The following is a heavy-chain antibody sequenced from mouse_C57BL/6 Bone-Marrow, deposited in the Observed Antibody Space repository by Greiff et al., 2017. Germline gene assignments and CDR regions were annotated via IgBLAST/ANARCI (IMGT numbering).Heavy chain of an antibody. CDR3: ARSYYGSSQN. CDR1: GYTFTSYW. CDR2: INPSSGYT. V-gene: IGHV1-7*01. D-gene: IGHD1-1*01. Sequence: QVHVKQSGAELAKPGASVKLSCKASGYTFTSYWMHWVKQRPGQGLEWIGYINPSSGYTKYNQKFKDKTTLTADKSSSTAYMQLSSLTYEDSAVYYCARSYYGSSQNWGQGTTLTVSS. J-gene: IGHJ2*01.